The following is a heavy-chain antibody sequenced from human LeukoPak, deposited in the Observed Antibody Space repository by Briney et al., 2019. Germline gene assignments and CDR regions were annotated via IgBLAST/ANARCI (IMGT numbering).Heavy chain of an antibody. J-gene: IGHJ6*03. D-gene: IGHD2-2*01. V-gene: IGHV4-61*02. CDR1: GGSISSGSYY. CDR2: IYTSGST. CDR3: AREVVPAATMGYYYYYYYMDV. Sequence: SQTLSLTCTVSGGSISSGSYYWSWIRQPAGKGREWIGRIYTSGSTNYNPSLKSRVTISVDTSKNQFSLKLSSVTAADTAVYYCAREVVPAATMGYYYYYYYMDVWGKGTTVTVSS.